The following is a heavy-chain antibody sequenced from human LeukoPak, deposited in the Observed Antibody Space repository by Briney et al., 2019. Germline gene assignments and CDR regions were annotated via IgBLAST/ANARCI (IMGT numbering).Heavy chain of an antibody. V-gene: IGHV3-23*01. CDR3: AKDFGRKYDSKTY. Sequence: GGSLRLSCAASGFTFSSYAMSWVRQAPGKVLEWVSAISASGGSTDYADSVKGRFMISRDNSRNTLYLQMNSLRADDTAVYYCAKDFGRKYDSKTYWGQGTLVTVSS. J-gene: IGHJ4*02. D-gene: IGHD3-22*01. CDR1: GFTFSSYA. CDR2: ISASGGST.